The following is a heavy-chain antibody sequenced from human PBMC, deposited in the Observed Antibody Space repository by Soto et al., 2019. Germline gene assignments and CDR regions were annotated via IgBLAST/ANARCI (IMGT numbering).Heavy chain of an antibody. D-gene: IGHD2-2*01. Sequence: EVQLVQSGAEVKKPGESLMVSCKASGYDFNIYWIGWVRQLPGKGLEWMGVVYPDDSDTIYSPSFQGLVTISVDKSISTAYLQWSSLKASDTAMYYCARRVHSNSPGGDLDVWGQGTTVIVSS. CDR1: GYDFNIYW. CDR3: ARRVHSNSPGGDLDV. J-gene: IGHJ6*02. V-gene: IGHV5-51*03. CDR2: VYPDDSDT.